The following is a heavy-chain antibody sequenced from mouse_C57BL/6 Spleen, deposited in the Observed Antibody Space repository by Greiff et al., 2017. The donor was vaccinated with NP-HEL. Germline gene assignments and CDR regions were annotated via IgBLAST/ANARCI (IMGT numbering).Heavy chain of an antibody. D-gene: IGHD1-1*01. CDR1: GYTFTSYW. CDR3: ARRGGHYYGSSYGDY. CDR2: IYPSDSET. Sequence: QVQLQQPGAELVRPGSSVKLSCKASGYTFTSYWMDWVKQRPGQGLEWIGNIYPSDSETHYNQKFKDKATLTVDKSSSTAYMQLSSLTSEDSAVYYCARRGGHYYGSSYGDYWGQGTTRTVSS. V-gene: IGHV1-61*01. J-gene: IGHJ2*01.